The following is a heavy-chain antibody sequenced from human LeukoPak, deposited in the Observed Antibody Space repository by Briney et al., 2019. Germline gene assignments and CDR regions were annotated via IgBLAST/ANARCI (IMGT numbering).Heavy chain of an antibody. CDR3: AKDSNGGGWWSDYFDY. CDR1: GFTFGSYA. D-gene: IGHD6-19*01. Sequence: GGSLRLSCAASGFTFGSYAMSWVRQAPGKGLEWVSTISGSGGNTNHADSVKGRFTISRDNSKNTLYLQVNSLRAEDTAVYYCAKDSNGGGWWSDYFDYWGQGTLVTVSS. CDR2: ISGSGGNT. J-gene: IGHJ4*02. V-gene: IGHV3-23*01.